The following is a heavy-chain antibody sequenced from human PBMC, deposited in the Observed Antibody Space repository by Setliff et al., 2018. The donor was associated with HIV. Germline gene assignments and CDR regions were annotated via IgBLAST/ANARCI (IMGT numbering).Heavy chain of an antibody. CDR1: GGSFSGYY. J-gene: IGHJ6*02. Sequence: SETLSLTCAVYGGSFSGYYWSWIRQPPGKGLEWIGEINHSGSTNYNASLKSRVTLSVDTSKKQFSLKLRSVTAADTAVYYCASLGYCGGVRCYQPSYYYYGLDVWGQGTTVTV. CDR3: ASLGYCGGVRCYQPSYYYYGLDV. CDR2: INHSGST. V-gene: IGHV4-34*01. D-gene: IGHD2-15*01.